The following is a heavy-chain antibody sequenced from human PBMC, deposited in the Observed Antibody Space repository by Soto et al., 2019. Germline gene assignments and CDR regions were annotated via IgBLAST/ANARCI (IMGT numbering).Heavy chain of an antibody. CDR1: GFTFSSYG. CDR2: IWYDGSNK. D-gene: IGHD1-1*01. CDR3: ARDSLSRDRYNPPGY. V-gene: IGHV3-33*01. Sequence: GGSLRLSCAASGFTFSSYGMHWVRQAPGKGLEWVAVIWYDGSNKYYADSVKGRFTISRDNPKNTLYLQMNSLRAEDTAVYYCARDSLSRDRYNPPGYWGQGTLVTVSS. J-gene: IGHJ4*02.